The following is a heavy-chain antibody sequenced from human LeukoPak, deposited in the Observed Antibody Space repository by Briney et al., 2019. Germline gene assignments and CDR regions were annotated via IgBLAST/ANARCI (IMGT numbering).Heavy chain of an antibody. J-gene: IGHJ4*02. CDR1: GFTVSSNY. CDR3: AKDIRMDPY. Sequence: PGGSLRLSCAASGFTVSSNYMSWVRQAPGKGLEWVSTISGSGGSTYYADSVKGRFTISRDNSKNTLYLEMNGLRAEDTAVYYCAKDIRMDPYWGQGTLVTVSS. V-gene: IGHV3-23*01. D-gene: IGHD1-14*01. CDR2: ISGSGGST.